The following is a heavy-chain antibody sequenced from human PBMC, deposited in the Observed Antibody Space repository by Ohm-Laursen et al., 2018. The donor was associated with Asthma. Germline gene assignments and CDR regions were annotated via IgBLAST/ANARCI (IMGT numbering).Heavy chain of an antibody. CDR2: IYYSGST. Sequence: TLSLTCTVSGGSISSGGYYWSWIRQHPGKGLEWIGYIYYSGSTYYNPSLKSRVTISVDTSKNQFSLKLSSVTAADTAVYYCARFSITMVQGVKYYYYGMDVWGQGTTVTVSS. CDR1: GGSISSGGYY. CDR3: ARFSITMVQGVKYYYYGMDV. J-gene: IGHJ6*02. V-gene: IGHV4-31*03. D-gene: IGHD3-10*01.